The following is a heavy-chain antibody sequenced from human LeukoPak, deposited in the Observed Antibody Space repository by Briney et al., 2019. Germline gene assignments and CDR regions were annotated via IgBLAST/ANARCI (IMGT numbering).Heavy chain of an antibody. Sequence: GASVKVSCKASGYTFTGYYMHWVRQAPGQGVEWMGWINPNSGGTNYAQKFQGRVTMTRDTSISTAYMELSRLRSDDTAVYYCAREEFAVASIDYWGQGTLVTVSS. D-gene: IGHD2-21*01. CDR3: AREEFAVASIDY. CDR2: INPNSGGT. CDR1: GYTFTGYY. J-gene: IGHJ4*02. V-gene: IGHV1-2*02.